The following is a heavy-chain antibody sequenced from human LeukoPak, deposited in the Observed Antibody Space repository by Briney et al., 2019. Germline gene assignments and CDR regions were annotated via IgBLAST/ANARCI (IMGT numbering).Heavy chain of an antibody. J-gene: IGHJ3*02. CDR1: GFTFDDYA. Sequence: GGSLRLSCAASGFTFDDYAMHWVRQAPGKGLEWVSLISGDGGSTYYADSVKGRFTISRDNSKNSLYLQMNSLRTEDTALYYCTLSGYSTKSAFDIWGQGTMVTVSS. D-gene: IGHD3-22*01. CDR2: ISGDGGST. V-gene: IGHV3-43*02. CDR3: TLSGYSTKSAFDI.